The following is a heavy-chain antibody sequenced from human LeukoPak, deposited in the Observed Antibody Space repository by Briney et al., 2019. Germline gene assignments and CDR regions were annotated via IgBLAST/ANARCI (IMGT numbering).Heavy chain of an antibody. Sequence: GASVKVSCKASGYTFTSYYMHWVRQAPGQGLEWMGIINPSGGSTSYAQKFQGRVTMTRDMSTSIVYMELSSLRSEDTAVYYCARGGTSSIHCSGGSCRLNWFDPWGQGTLVTVSS. V-gene: IGHV1-46*01. CDR2: INPSGGST. D-gene: IGHD2-15*01. CDR3: ARGGTSSIHCSGGSCRLNWFDP. J-gene: IGHJ5*02. CDR1: GYTFTSYY.